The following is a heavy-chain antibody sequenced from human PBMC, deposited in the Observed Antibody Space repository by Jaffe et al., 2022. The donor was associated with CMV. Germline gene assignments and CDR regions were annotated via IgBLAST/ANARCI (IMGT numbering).Heavy chain of an antibody. Sequence: EVQLVESGGGLVRPGGTLKLSCAVSGFTFSTYGMDWVRQAPGKGLEWVAHISSSGSIIYYADSVRGRFTISRDDAKNSLYLQMKSLRADDTAVYYCAREDTSGWRVVVDYWGQGNLVTVSS. CDR2: ISSSGSII. J-gene: IGHJ4*02. CDR1: GFTFSTYG. CDR3: AREDTSGWRVVVDY. D-gene: IGHD6-19*01. V-gene: IGHV3-48*03.